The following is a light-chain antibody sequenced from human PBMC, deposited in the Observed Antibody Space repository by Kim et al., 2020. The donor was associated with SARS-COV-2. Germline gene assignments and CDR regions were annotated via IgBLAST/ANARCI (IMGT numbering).Light chain of an antibody. CDR3: LVVHNEAWV. J-gene: IGLJ3*02. CDR1: TGSVTCGYH. CDR2: GTS. Sequence: GEAVTRTLTSRTGSVTCGYHPNWFQQKPGQPPRSLICGTSYKHSWTPARFSGSLLGGKAALTVSGVQPEDEADYYCLVVHNEAWVFGGGTQLTVL. V-gene: IGLV7-43*01.